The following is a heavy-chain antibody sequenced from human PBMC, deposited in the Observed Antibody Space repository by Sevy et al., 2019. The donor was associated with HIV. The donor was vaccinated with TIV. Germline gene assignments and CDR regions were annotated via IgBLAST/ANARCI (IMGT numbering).Heavy chain of an antibody. CDR3: ARQHFSSTSCWGGMDY. Sequence: ASVKVSCKASGYTFTSYGISWVRQAPGQGLEWMGWISAYNGNTNYSQTLQGRVTMTTDTSPGTAYMELGSLRSCDTAVYDGARQHFSSTSCWGGMDYWGQVTLVTVSS. CDR1: GYTFTSYG. J-gene: IGHJ4*02. D-gene: IGHD2-2*01. V-gene: IGHV1-18*01. CDR2: ISAYNGNT.